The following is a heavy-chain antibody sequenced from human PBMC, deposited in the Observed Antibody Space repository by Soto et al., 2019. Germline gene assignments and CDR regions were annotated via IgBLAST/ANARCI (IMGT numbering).Heavy chain of an antibody. D-gene: IGHD5-18*01. CDR1: GFTFSSYA. CDR2: ISGSGGST. Sequence: PGGSLRLSCAPSGFTFSSYAMSWVRQAPGKGLEWVSAISGSGGSTYYADSVKGRFTISRDNSKNTLYLQMNSLRAEDTAVYYCAKDITRAGYPYYFDYWGQGTLVTVSS. J-gene: IGHJ4*02. CDR3: AKDITRAGYPYYFDY. V-gene: IGHV3-23*01.